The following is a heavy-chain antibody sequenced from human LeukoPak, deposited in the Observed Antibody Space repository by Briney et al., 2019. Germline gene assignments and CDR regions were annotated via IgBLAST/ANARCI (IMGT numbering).Heavy chain of an antibody. CDR3: ARDVSDLDAAAGTGYFDY. Sequence: SETLSLTCTVSGGSISSYYWSWIRQPAGKGLEWIGRIYTSGSTNYNPSLKSRVTMSVDTSKNQFSLKLSSVTAADTAVYYCARDVSDLDAAAGTGYFDYWGQGTLVTVSS. J-gene: IGHJ4*02. CDR2: IYTSGST. CDR1: GGSISSYY. V-gene: IGHV4-4*07. D-gene: IGHD6-13*01.